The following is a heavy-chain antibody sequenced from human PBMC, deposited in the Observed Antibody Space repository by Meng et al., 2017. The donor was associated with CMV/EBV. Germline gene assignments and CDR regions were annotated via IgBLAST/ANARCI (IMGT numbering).Heavy chain of an antibody. V-gene: IGHV4-39*07. CDR1: GGSISSSSYY. J-gene: IGHJ5*02. D-gene: IGHD3-22*01. CDR3: ARGVVTMIVVYDP. Sequence: LKEHGPGLVKPSETLSPPCTVSGGSISSSSYYWGWIRQPPGKGLEWIGSIYYSGSTYYNPSLKSRVTISVDTSKNQFSLKLSSVTAADTAVYYCARGVVTMIVVYDPWGQGTLVTVSS. CDR2: IYYSGST.